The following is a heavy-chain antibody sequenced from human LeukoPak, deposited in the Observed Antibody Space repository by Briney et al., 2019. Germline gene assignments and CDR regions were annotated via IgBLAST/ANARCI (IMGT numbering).Heavy chain of an antibody. Sequence: SETLSLTCTVSGGSISSSSYYWGWIRQPPGKGLEWIGSIYYGGSTYYNPSLKSRVTISVDTSKNQFSLKLSSVTAADTAVYYCARQELRFLEWLRYFDYWGQGTLVTVSS. CDR2: IYYGGST. CDR1: GGSISSSSYY. CDR3: ARQELRFLEWLRYFDY. V-gene: IGHV4-39*01. D-gene: IGHD3-3*01. J-gene: IGHJ4*02.